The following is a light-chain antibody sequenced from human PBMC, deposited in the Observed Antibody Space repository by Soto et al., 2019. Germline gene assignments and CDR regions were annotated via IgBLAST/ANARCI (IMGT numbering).Light chain of an antibody. V-gene: IGLV2-11*01. CDR2: DVS. CDR3: CSDAGAFTYV. CDR1: SSDVGGYSY. J-gene: IGLJ1*01. Sequence: QSALTQPRSVSGSPGHSVTISCTGTSSDVGGYSYVSWYQQHPGKAPKLMISDVSKRPSGVPDRFSGSKFGNTASLTISGRQAEEEADYYGCSDAGAFTYVFGSGTKLTVL.